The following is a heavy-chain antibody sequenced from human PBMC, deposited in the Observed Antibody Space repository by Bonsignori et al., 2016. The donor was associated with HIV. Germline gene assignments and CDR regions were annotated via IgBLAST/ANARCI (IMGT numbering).Heavy chain of an antibody. V-gene: IGHV3-7*03. Sequence: VRQMPGKGAGVGANIKQDGSEKYYVDSVKGRFTISRDNAKNSLYLQMNSLRAEDTAVYYCARPGTMVRGDLDAFDIWGQGTMVTVSS. D-gene: IGHD3-10*01. CDR2: IKQDGSEK. CDR3: ARPGTMVRGDLDAFDI. J-gene: IGHJ3*02.